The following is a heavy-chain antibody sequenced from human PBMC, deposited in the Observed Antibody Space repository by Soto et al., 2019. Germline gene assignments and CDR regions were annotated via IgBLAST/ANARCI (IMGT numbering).Heavy chain of an antibody. CDR2: IYYSGST. CDR1: GGSISSGGYY. Sequence: SETLSLTCTVSGGSISSGGYYWSWIRQHPGKGLEWIGYIYYSGSTYYNPSLKSRVTISVDTSKNQFSLKLSSVTAADTAVYYCARARTAGDYPIDYWGQGTLVTVSS. D-gene: IGHD4-17*01. V-gene: IGHV4-31*03. CDR3: ARARTAGDYPIDY. J-gene: IGHJ4*02.